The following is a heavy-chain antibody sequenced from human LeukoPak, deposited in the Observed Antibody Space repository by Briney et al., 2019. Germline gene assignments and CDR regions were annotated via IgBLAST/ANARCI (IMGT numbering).Heavy chain of an antibody. Sequence: GGSLRLSCAASGFTFSSYWMSWVRQAPGKGLEWVANIKQDGSEKYYVDSVKGRFTLSRDNARNSLYLQMNSLRPEDTALYYCAKDVDYYASGTYHDWGQGTLVTVSS. D-gene: IGHD3-10*01. CDR1: GFTFSSYW. J-gene: IGHJ4*02. CDR2: IKQDGSEK. V-gene: IGHV3-7*03. CDR3: AKDVDYYASGTYHD.